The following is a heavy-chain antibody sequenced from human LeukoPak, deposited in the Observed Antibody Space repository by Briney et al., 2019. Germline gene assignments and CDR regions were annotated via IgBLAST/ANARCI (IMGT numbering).Heavy chain of an antibody. V-gene: IGHV1-2*02. D-gene: IGHD1-26*01. Sequence: ASVKVSCKASGYTFTGYYMHWVRQAPGQGLEWMGWIYPNSGGTNYAQKFQGRVTMTRDTSISTAYMEMSRLRSDDTAVYYCARIKSGSYHGDWFDPWGQGTLVTVSS. CDR2: IYPNSGGT. CDR1: GYTFTGYY. J-gene: IGHJ5*02. CDR3: ARIKSGSYHGDWFDP.